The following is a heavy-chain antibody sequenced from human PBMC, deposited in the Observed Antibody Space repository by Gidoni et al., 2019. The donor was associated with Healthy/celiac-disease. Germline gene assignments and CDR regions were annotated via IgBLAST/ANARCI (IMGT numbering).Heavy chain of an antibody. D-gene: IGHD2-2*01. J-gene: IGHJ3*02. CDR1: GFNLSSYW. V-gene: IGHV3-7*01. CDR2: IKQDGSEK. CDR3: ARYCSSTSCRYTEERDAFDI. Sequence: EVQLVESGGGLVQHGGSMSLSCAAAGFNLSSYWLSWVRQAPGKGLGWVANIKQDGSEKYSVDSVKGRFTISRDNTKNSLYLQMNSLRAEDTAVYYCARYCSSTSCRYTEERDAFDIWGQGTMVTVSS.